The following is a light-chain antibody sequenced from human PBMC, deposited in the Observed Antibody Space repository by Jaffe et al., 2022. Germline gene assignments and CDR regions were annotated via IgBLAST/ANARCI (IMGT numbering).Light chain of an antibody. CDR2: AAS. J-gene: IGKJ4*01. CDR1: QGISSY. V-gene: IGKV1-9*01. Sequence: DIQLTQSPSFLSASVGDRVTITCRASQGISSYLAWYQQKPGKAPKLLIYAASTLQSGVPSRFSGSGSGTEFTLTISSLQPEDFATYYCQQLNSYPVSLTFGGGTKVEIK. CDR3: QQLNSYPVSLT.